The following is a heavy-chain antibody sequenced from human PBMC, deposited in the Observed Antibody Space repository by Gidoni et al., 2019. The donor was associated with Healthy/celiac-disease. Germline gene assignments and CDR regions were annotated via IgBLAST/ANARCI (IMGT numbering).Heavy chain of an antibody. CDR1: GYSISSGYY. CDR2: IYHSGST. Sequence: QVHLQESGPGLVKPSETLSLTCTVSGYSISSGYYWGWTRQPPGKGLEWIGSIYHSGSTYYNPSLKSRVTISVDTSKNQFSLKLSSVTAADTAVYYCARGDIVVVPAASWFDPWGQGTLVTVSS. J-gene: IGHJ5*02. D-gene: IGHD2-2*01. CDR3: ARGDIVVVPAASWFDP. V-gene: IGHV4-38-2*02.